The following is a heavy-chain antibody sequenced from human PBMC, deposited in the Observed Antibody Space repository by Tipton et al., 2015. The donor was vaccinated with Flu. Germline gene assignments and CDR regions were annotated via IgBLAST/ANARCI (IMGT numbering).Heavy chain of an antibody. V-gene: IGHV4-59*11. CDR3: ASSYSSGWYGSGAFDI. CDR1: NGSTNSHY. J-gene: IGHJ3*02. D-gene: IGHD6-19*01. Sequence: LRLSCSVSNGSTNSHYWTWIRQPPGKGLEWIGYVYYLGTTNYNPSLKSRVTMSIDTSKNQFFLKLSSVTAADTAVYYCASSYSSGWYGSGAFDIWGQGTMVTVSS. CDR2: VYYLGTT.